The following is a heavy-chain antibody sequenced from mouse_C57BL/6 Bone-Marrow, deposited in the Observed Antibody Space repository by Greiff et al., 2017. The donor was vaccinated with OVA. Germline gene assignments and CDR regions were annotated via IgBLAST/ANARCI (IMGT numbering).Heavy chain of an antibody. D-gene: IGHD1-1*01. CDR3: ERSDAITAEVGYYAMDY. Sequence: VQLQQSGAELMKPGASVKLSCKATGYTFTGYWIEWVKQRPGHGLEWIGEILPGSGSTNYNEKFKGKATFTADTSSNTAYMQLSSLTTEDSAIYYSERSDAITAEVGYYAMDYWGQGTLVTVSS. J-gene: IGHJ4*01. CDR1: GYTFTGYW. V-gene: IGHV1-9*01. CDR2: ILPGSGST.